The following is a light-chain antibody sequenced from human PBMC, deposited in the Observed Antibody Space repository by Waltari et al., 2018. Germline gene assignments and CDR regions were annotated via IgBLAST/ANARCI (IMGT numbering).Light chain of an antibody. CDR1: SNDVGVYNY. CDR3: SSYTNTNTMV. CDR2: DVS. J-gene: IGLJ2*01. Sequence: QSALTQPASVSGSPGQSITISCTGTSNDVGVYNYVSWYQHLPGKAPKLIIYDVSRLPSGVSNRFSGSKSGNTASLTISGLQAEDEADYYCSSYTNTNTMVFGGGTKVTVL. V-gene: IGLV2-14*03.